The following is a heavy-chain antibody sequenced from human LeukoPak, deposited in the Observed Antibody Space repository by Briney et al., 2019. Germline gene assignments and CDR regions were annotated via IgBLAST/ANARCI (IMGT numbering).Heavy chain of an antibody. CDR3: AIATQVISRAYGSGSYYWFDY. Sequence: SETLSLTCTVSGGSISSGGYYWSWIRQHPGKGLEWIGYIYYSGSTYYNPSLKSRVTISVDTSKNQSSLKLSSVTAADTAVYYCAIATQVISRAYGSGSYYWFDYWGQGTLVTVSS. J-gene: IGHJ4*02. CDR1: GGSISSGGYY. V-gene: IGHV4-31*03. D-gene: IGHD3-10*01. CDR2: IYYSGST.